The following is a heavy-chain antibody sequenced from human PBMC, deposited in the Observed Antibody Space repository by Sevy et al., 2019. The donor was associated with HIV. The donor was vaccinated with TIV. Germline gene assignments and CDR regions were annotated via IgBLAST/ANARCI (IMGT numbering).Heavy chain of an antibody. V-gene: IGHV4-34*01. J-gene: IGHJ4*02. Sequence: SETLSLTCAVYGGSFSGYYWSWIRQPPGKGLEWIGEINHSGSTNYNPSLKGRVTISVDTSKNQFSLKLSSVTAADTAVYYCARGTVTTDIPGSYYFDYWGQGTLVTVSS. D-gene: IGHD4-17*01. CDR2: INHSGST. CDR1: GGSFSGYY. CDR3: ARGTVTTDIPGSYYFDY.